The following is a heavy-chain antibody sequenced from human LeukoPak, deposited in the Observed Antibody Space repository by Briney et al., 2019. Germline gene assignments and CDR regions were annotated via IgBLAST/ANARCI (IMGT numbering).Heavy chain of an antibody. CDR2: ISSSSSYI. CDR3: ARDNYGDGRPYYFDY. J-gene: IGHJ4*02. CDR1: GFTFSSYS. V-gene: IGHV3-21*01. D-gene: IGHD4-17*01. Sequence: GGSLRLSCAASGFTFSSYSMNWVRQAPGKGLEWVSSISSSSSYIYYADSVKGRFTISRDNAKNSLYLQMNSLRAEDTAVYYCARDNYGDGRPYYFDYWGQGTLVTVSS.